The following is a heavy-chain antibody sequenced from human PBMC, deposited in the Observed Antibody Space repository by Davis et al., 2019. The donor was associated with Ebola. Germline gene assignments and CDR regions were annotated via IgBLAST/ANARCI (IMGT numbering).Heavy chain of an antibody. V-gene: IGHV4-34*01. CDR3: ARGLKGTAAGLGY. D-gene: IGHD6-13*01. CDR2: INHSGST. Sequence: SETLSLTCAVYGGSFSPYYWSWIRQPPGKGLEWIGEINHSGSTNYNPSLKSRVTILIDASKNQFSLKLSSVTAADTAVYYCARGLKGTAAGLGYWGQGNLVTVSS. CDR1: GGSFSPYY. J-gene: IGHJ4*02.